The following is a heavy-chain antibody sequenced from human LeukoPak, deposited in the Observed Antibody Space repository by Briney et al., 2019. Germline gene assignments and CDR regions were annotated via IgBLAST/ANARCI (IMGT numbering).Heavy chain of an antibody. V-gene: IGHV3-23*01. CDR1: GFTFSSYA. J-gene: IGHJ4*02. Sequence: GGSLRLSCAASGFTFSSYAMSWVRQAPGKGLEWVSAISGSGGSTYYADSVKGRFTISRDNSKNTLYLQMNSLRAEDTAVYYCAKDSFLPSTYDFWSGYAPVDYWGQGTLVTVSS. CDR3: AKDSFLPSTYDFWSGYAPVDY. CDR2: ISGSGGST. D-gene: IGHD3-3*01.